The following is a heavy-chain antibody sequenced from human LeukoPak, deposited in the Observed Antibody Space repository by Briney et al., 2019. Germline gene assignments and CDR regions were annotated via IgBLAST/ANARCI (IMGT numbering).Heavy chain of an antibody. Sequence: GGSLRLSCAASGLTFSSYAMSWVRQATGKGLEWVSAISGSGGSTYYADSVKGRFTISRDNSKNTLYLQMNSLRAEDTAVYYCAKDVRLVRGVNYGSIIDYFDYWGQGTLVTVSS. CDR2: ISGSGGST. J-gene: IGHJ4*02. D-gene: IGHD3-10*01. V-gene: IGHV3-23*01. CDR3: AKDVRLVRGVNYGSIIDYFDY. CDR1: GLTFSSYA.